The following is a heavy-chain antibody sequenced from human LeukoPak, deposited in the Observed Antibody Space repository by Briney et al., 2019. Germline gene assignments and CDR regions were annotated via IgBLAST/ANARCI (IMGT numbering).Heavy chain of an antibody. V-gene: IGHV4-59*08. J-gene: IGHJ3*02. Sequence: PSETLSLTCTVSGGSISSYYWSWIRQAPGKGLEWIGYIYYSGSTNYNPSLKSRVTISVDTSKNQFSLKLSSVTAADTAVYYCARHGAGGDSGAFDIWGQGTMVTVSS. CDR1: GGSISSYY. D-gene: IGHD2-21*02. CDR3: ARHGAGGDSGAFDI. CDR2: IYYSGST.